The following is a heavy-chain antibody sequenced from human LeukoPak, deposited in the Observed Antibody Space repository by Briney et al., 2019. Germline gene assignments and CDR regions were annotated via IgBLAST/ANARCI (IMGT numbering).Heavy chain of an antibody. D-gene: IGHD1-26*01. CDR1: RDTLSEVS. CDR3: ATLLLFRHY. V-gene: IGHV1-24*01. J-gene: IGHJ4*02. CDR2: FDPEDGET. Sequence: SDNVSYMVSRDTLSEVSGKRVQHGPGQRLEWMGGFDPEDGETIYAQKFQGRVTMTEDTSTDTAYMELSSLRSEDTAVYYCATLLLFRHYWGQGTLVPLSS.